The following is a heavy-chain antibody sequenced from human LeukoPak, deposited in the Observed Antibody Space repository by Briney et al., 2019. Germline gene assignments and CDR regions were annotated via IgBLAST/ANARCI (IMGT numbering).Heavy chain of an antibody. CDR2: IIPIFGTA. J-gene: IGHJ6*02. CDR1: GGTFSSYA. CDR3: AEGAIAVAGIYYYGMDV. D-gene: IGHD6-19*01. V-gene: IGHV1-69*13. Sequence: GASVKVSCKASGGTFSSYAISWVRQAPGQGLEWMGGIIPIFGTANYAQKFQGRVTITADESTSTAYMELSSLRSEDTAVYYCAEGAIAVAGIYYYGMDVWGQGATVTVSS.